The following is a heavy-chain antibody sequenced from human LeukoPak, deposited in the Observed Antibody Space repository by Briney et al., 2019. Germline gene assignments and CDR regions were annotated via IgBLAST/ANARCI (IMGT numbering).Heavy chain of an antibody. CDR2: MNPNSANT. CDR1: GYTFTSYD. J-gene: IGHJ6*02. D-gene: IGHD2-21*01. Sequence: ASVKVSCKASGYTFTSYDVNWVRQATGQGLEWLGWMNPNSANTGYAPNFQGRLTMTRDTSTSTAYMELSSLTSDDTAVYYCARGSYNYYYYAMDVWGQGTTVTLSS. CDR3: ARGSYNYYYYAMDV. V-gene: IGHV1-8*01.